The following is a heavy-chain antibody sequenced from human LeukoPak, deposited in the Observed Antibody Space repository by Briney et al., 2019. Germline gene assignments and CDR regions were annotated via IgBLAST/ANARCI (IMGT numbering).Heavy chain of an antibody. J-gene: IGHJ4*02. Sequence: ASVKVSCKASGGTFSSYAISWVRQAPGQGLEWMGRIIPIFGTANYAQKFQGRVTITTDESTSTAYMELSSLRSEDTAVYYCATTLRFLEWLEPYYFDYWGQGTLVTVSS. CDR2: IIPIFGTA. D-gene: IGHD3-3*01. CDR1: GGTFSSYA. CDR3: ATTLRFLEWLEPYYFDY. V-gene: IGHV1-69*05.